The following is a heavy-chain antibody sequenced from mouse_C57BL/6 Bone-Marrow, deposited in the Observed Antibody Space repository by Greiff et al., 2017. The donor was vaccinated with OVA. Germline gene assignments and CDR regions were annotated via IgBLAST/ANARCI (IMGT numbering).Heavy chain of an antibody. V-gene: IGHV1-76*01. D-gene: IGHD2-3*01. CDR3: ARERGWLDY. CDR2: IYPGSGNT. Sequence: LVESGAELVRPGASVKLSCKASGYTFTDYYINWVKQRPGQGLEWIARIYPGSGNTYYNEKFKGKATLTAEKSSSTAYMQLSSLTSEDSACYFGARERGWLDYWGQGTTLTVSS. CDR1: GYTFTDYY. J-gene: IGHJ2*01.